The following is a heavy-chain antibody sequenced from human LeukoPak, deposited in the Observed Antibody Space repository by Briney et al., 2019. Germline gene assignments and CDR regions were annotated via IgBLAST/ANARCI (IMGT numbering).Heavy chain of an antibody. D-gene: IGHD3-16*02. CDR2: IYYSGST. CDR3: ARVESYRRGPMFDY. Sequence: SETLSLTCTVSGGSISSSSYYWGWIRQPPGKGLEWIGSIYYSGSTYYNPSLKSRVTISVDTSKNQFSLKLSSVTAADTAVYYCARVESYRRGPMFDYWGQGTLVTVSS. V-gene: IGHV4-39*07. J-gene: IGHJ4*02. CDR1: GGSISSSSYY.